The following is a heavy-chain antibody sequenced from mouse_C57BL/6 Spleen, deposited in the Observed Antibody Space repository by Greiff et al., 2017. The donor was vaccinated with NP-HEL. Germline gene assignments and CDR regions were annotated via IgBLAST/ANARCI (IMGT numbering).Heavy chain of an antibody. Sequence: EVQLVESGGGLVKPGGSLKLSCAASGFTFSDYGMHWVRQAPEKGLEWVAYISSGSSTIYYADTVKGRFTISRDNAKNTLFRQMTSLRSEDTAMYYCAREDYGIAMDYWGQGTSVTVSS. V-gene: IGHV5-17*01. J-gene: IGHJ4*01. D-gene: IGHD1-1*01. CDR1: GFTFSDYG. CDR3: AREDYGIAMDY. CDR2: ISSGSSTI.